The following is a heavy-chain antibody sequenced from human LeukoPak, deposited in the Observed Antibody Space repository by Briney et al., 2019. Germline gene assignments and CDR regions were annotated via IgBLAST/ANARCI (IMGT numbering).Heavy chain of an antibody. V-gene: IGHV1-2*02. D-gene: IGHD2-15*01. CDR1: GYTFTGYY. CDR2: INPNSGGT. J-gene: IGHJ5*02. Sequence: ASVKVSCKASGYTFTGYYMHWVRQAPGQGLEWMGWINPNSGGTNYAQKFQGRVTMTRDTSISTAYMELSRLRSDDTAVYYCARRRFVAAVDWRFDPWGQGTLVTVSS. CDR3: ARRRFVAAVDWRFDP.